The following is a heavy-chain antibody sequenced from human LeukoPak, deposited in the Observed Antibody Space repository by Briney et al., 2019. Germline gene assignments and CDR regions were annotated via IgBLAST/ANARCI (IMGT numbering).Heavy chain of an antibody. Sequence: PSETLSLTCTVSGGSISSGSYYWSWIRQPAGKGLEWIGRIYTSGSTNYNPSLKSRVTISVDTSKNQFSLKLSSVTAADTAVYYCARERIAAANNWFDPWGQGTLVTVSS. D-gene: IGHD6-13*01. CDR1: GGSISSGSYY. J-gene: IGHJ5*02. V-gene: IGHV4-61*02. CDR2: IYTSGST. CDR3: ARERIAAANNWFDP.